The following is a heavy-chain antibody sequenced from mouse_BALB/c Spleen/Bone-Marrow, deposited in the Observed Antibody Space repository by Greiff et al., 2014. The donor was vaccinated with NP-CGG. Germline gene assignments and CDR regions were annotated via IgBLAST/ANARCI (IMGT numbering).Heavy chain of an antibody. D-gene: IGHD2-14*01. CDR3: ARDRGVQGYAMDY. Sequence: EVQLVESGGGLVKPGGSLKLSCAASGFTFSDFYMYWVRQTPEKRLEWVATISYGGSYIYYPDSVKGRFTISRDDAKNNLYPQMNSLKSEDTAMYYCARDRGVQGYAMDYWGQGTSVTVSS. CDR2: ISYGGSYI. J-gene: IGHJ4*01. CDR1: GFTFSDFY. V-gene: IGHV5-4*02.